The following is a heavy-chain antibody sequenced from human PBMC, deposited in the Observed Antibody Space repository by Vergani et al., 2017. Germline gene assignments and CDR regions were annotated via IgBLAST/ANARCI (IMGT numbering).Heavy chain of an antibody. CDR3: ARVPTYYEFWRDGYYYMDV. CDR2: INTGNGNT. CDR1: GYTFTSYA. D-gene: IGHD3-3*01. J-gene: IGHJ6*03. V-gene: IGHV1-3*04. Sequence: QVQLVQSGAEVKKPGASVKVSCKASGYTFTSYAMHWVRQAPGQRLEWMGWINTGNGNTKYSQKFQGRVTITRDTSASTAYMELSSLRSEDTAVYYCARVPTYYEFWRDGYYYMDVWGKGTTVTVSS.